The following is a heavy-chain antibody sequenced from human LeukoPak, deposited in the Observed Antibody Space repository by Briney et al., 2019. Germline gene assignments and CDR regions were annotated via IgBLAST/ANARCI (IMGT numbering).Heavy chain of an antibody. J-gene: IGHJ4*02. Sequence: GGSLRLSCAASGFTSTYAMSWVRQAPGKGLEWVSGISGSGGSTYYADSVKGRFTISRDNSKNTLYLQMNSLRAEDTAVYYCAKDYYDAVTPYDFDYWGQGTLVTVSS. D-gene: IGHD1-26*01. CDR1: GFTSTYA. V-gene: IGHV3-23*01. CDR2: ISGSGGST. CDR3: AKDYYDAVTPYDFDY.